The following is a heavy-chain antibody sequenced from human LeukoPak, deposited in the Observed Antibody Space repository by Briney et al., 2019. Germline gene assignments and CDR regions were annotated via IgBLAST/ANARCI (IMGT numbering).Heavy chain of an antibody. CDR1: GGSISSSNW. CDR3: ARAQQYSSGWYNWFDP. J-gene: IGHJ5*02. CDR2: IYHSGST. Sequence: SETLSLTCAVSGGSISSSNWWSWVRQPPGKGLEWIGEIYHSGSTNYNPSLKSRVTISVDKSKNQFSLKLSSVTAADTAAYYCARAQQYSSGWYNWFDPWGQGTLVTVSS. V-gene: IGHV4-4*02. D-gene: IGHD6-19*01.